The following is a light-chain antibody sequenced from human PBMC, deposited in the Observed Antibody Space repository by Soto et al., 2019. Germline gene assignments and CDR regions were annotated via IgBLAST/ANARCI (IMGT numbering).Light chain of an antibody. V-gene: IGLV1-44*01. Sequence: QSALTQPPSASGTPGQRVTISCSGSSSNIGSNTVNWYQQLPGSAPKLLMYSTNQRPSGVPDRFSGSKSGTSASLAISGLQSDDEDDYYCAAWDGSLNVVLFGGGTKVTVL. CDR2: STN. J-gene: IGLJ2*01. CDR1: SSNIGSNT. CDR3: AAWDGSLNVVL.